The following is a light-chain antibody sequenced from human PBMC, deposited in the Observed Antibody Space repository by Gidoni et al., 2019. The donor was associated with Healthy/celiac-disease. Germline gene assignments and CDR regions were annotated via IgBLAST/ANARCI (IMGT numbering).Light chain of an antibody. Sequence: DIQMTQSPSSLSASVGDTVTITCRASQIISSYLNWYQQKPGKAPKLLIYAASSLQSGVPSRFSGSGSGTDVTLTISSLQPEDFATYYCQQSYSTPRTFGGGTKVEIK. V-gene: IGKV1-39*01. CDR2: AAS. CDR1: QIISSY. J-gene: IGKJ4*01. CDR3: QQSYSTPRT.